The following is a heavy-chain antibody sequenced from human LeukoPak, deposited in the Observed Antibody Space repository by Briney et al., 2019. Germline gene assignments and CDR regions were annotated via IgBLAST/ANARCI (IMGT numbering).Heavy chain of an antibody. CDR2: INSDGSGT. D-gene: IGHD6-19*01. Sequence: PGGSLRLSCAASGFTFNSYRMHWVRQAPGKGLVWVSRINSDGSGTAYADSVKGRFTISRDNAKNTLDLQMHSLRAEDTAVYYCARRSRISEAGSHDYWGQGTLVTVSS. CDR3: ARRSRISEAGSHDY. V-gene: IGHV3-74*01. CDR1: GFTFNSYR. J-gene: IGHJ4*02.